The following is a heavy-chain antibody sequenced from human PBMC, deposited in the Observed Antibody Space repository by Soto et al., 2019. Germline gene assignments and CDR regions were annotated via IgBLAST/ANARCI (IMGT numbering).Heavy chain of an antibody. CDR2: ISSSSSYI. J-gene: IGHJ6*03. CDR1: GFTFSSYS. Sequence: GGSLRLSCAASGFTFSSYSMNWVRQAPGKGLEWVSSISSSSSYIYYADSVKGRFTISRDNAKNSLYLQMNSLRAEDTAVYYCATAGGSYYYGSGIGTAYYYMDVWGKGTTVTVSS. CDR3: ATAGGSYYYGSGIGTAYYYMDV. V-gene: IGHV3-21*01. D-gene: IGHD3-10*01.